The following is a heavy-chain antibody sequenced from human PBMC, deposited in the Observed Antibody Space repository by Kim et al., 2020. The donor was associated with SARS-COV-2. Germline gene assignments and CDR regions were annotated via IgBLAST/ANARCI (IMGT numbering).Heavy chain of an antibody. CDR1: GGSISSSSYF. Sequence: SETLSLTCTVSGGSISSSSYFWGWIRQSPGKGLEWIGNIYYSGSTYYNPSLKSRVTISVDTSKNQFSLKLSSVIAADTAVYYCARGNPPFNWFDPWGQGTLVTVSS. V-gene: IGHV4-39*01. CDR3: ARGNPPFNWFDP. D-gene: IGHD2-15*01. J-gene: IGHJ5*02. CDR2: IYYSGST.